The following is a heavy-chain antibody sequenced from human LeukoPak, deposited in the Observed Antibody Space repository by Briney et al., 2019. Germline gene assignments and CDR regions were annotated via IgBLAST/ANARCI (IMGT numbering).Heavy chain of an antibody. V-gene: IGHV4-59*07. CDR3: ARYYYGSGSSPPVFDY. D-gene: IGHD3-10*01. CDR1: VGSISRYY. J-gene: IGHJ4*02. Sequence: SDTLSLPRTLSVGSISRYYWSWIRQPPGKGLEWIGYIYYSGSPNYNPSLKSRVPISVDTSKNQFSLRLSSVTAADTAVYYCARYYYGSGSSPPVFDYWGQGTLVTVSS. CDR2: IYYSGSP.